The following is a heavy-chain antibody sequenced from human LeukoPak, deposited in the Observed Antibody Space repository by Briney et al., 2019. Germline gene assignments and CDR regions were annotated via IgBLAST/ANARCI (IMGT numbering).Heavy chain of an antibody. CDR2: MCGSAGCT. CDR1: GFTFNIYA. J-gene: IGHJ5*02. V-gene: IGHV3-23*01. CDR3: ARGPFNYDTNGYYWVGNWFDP. Sequence: GGSLRLSCAASGFTFNIYAMSWVRLAPGKGLQWVASMCGSAGCTYYADSVTGRFTISRDNSKNILYLQMNSLRAEDTAVYYCARGPFNYDTNGYYWVGNWFDPWGQGTLVTVSS. D-gene: IGHD3-22*01.